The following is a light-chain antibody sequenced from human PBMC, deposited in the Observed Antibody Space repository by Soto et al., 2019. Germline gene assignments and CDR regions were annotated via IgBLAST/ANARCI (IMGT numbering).Light chain of an antibody. CDR2: DVT. CDR3: CSYAGPYTSV. CDR1: SSDVGAYNY. J-gene: IGLJ1*01. Sequence: QSALTQPASVSGSPGQSITISCTGTSSDVGAYNYVSWYQQHPGKAPKLMIFDVTERPSGVPDRFSGFKSGNTASLTISGLQADDEADYYCCSYAGPYTSVFGTGTKVTVL. V-gene: IGLV2-11*01.